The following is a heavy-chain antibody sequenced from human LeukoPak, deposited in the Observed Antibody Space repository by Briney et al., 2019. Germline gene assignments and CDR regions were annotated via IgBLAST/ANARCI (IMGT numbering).Heavy chain of an antibody. CDR1: GGSISSYY. J-gene: IGHJ6*03. Sequence: SETLSLTCTVSGGSISSYYRSWIRQPPEKGLEWIGYIYYSGSTNYNPSLKSRVTISVDTSKNQFSLKLSSVTAADTAVYYCARGREYRFLYYYYYMDVWGKGTTVTVSS. CDR3: ARGREYRFLYYYYYMDV. D-gene: IGHD5-18*01. CDR2: IYYSGST. V-gene: IGHV4-59*01.